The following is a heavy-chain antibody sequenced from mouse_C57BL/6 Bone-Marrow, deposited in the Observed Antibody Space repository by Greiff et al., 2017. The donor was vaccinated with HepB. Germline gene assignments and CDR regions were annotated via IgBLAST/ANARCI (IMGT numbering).Heavy chain of an antibody. CDR2: IDPETGGT. J-gene: IGHJ3*01. D-gene: IGHD2-2*01. CDR1: GYTFTDYE. CDR3: TRRGMVTTDGLWFAY. V-gene: IGHV1-15*01. Sequence: QVQLKQSGAELVRPGASVTLSCKASGYTFTDYEMHWVKQTPVHGLEWIGAIDPETGGTAYNQKFKGKAILTADKSSSTAYMELRSLTSEDSAVYYCTRRGMVTTDGLWFAYWGQGTLVTVSA.